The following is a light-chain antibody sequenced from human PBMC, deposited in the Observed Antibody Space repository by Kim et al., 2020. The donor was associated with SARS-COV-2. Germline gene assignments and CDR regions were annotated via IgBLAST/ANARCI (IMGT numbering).Light chain of an antibody. CDR2: DAS. CDR3: QQYGSSPWT. Sequence: EIVLTQSPGTLSLSPAERATLSCRASQSVSSSYLAWYQQKPGQAPRLLIYDASSRATGIPDRFSGSGSGTDFTLTISRLEPEDFAVYYCQQYGSSPWTFGQGTKVDIK. CDR1: QSVSSSY. V-gene: IGKV3-20*01. J-gene: IGKJ1*01.